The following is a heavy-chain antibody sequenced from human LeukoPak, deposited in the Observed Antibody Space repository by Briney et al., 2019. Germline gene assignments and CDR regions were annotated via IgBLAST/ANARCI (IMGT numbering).Heavy chain of an antibody. J-gene: IGHJ4*02. D-gene: IGHD1-26*01. CDR2: ISWDSGSI. CDR1: GFTVSSNY. Sequence: PGGSLRLSCAASGFTVSSNYMSWVRQAPGKGLEWVSGISWDSGSIGYADSVKGRFTISRDNAKNSLYLQMNSLRAEDMALYYCAKDVLSIVGATSYFDYWGQGTLVTVSS. V-gene: IGHV3-9*03. CDR3: AKDVLSIVGATSYFDY.